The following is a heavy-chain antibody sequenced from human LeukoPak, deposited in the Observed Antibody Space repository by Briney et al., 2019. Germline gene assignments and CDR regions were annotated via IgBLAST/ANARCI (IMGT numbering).Heavy chain of an antibody. Sequence: GASVKVSCKASGYTFTSYGSSWVRQAPGQGLEWMGWISAYNGNTNYAQKLQGRVTMTTDTSTSTAYMELRSLRSDDTAVYSCASTGSGSYEVGEWYFDLWGRGTLVTVSS. CDR1: GYTFTSYG. V-gene: IGHV1-18*01. J-gene: IGHJ2*01. CDR3: ASTGSGSYEVGEWYFDL. D-gene: IGHD3-10*01. CDR2: ISAYNGNT.